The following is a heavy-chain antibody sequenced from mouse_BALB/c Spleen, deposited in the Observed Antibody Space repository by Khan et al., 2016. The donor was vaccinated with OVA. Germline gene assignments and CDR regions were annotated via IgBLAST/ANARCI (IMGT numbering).Heavy chain of an antibody. CDR1: GYTFTSYW. J-gene: IGHJ3*01. CDR2: INPSTDYT. CDR3: GNQGSSSAWFTY. Sequence: VQLQQSGAELAKPGASVKMSCKASGYTFTSYWMHWVKQRPGQGLEWIGYINPSTDYTEYNQKFKDKATLTVDKSSSTAYMQLTSLTSEDSAVXCCGNQGSSSAWFTYWGQGNLVTGSA. D-gene: IGHD1-1*01. V-gene: IGHV1-7*01.